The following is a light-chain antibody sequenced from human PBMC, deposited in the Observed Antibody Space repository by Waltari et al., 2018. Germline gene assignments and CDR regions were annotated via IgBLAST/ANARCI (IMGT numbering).Light chain of an antibody. Sequence: DIQMTQSPSILSASVGDRVTITCRASQGIRICLDWYQQKPGQAPKLLISAASSLESGVPSRFSGSGSGTEFTLTISSLQPEDVATYYCQQYITHPGTFGQGTKVEIK. CDR2: AAS. CDR3: QQYITHPGT. CDR1: QGIRIC. V-gene: IGKV1-5*03. J-gene: IGKJ1*01.